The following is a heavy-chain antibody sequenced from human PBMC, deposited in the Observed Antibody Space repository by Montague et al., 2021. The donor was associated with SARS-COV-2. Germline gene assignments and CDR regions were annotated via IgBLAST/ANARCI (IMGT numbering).Heavy chain of an antibody. V-gene: IGHV4-34*01. J-gene: IGHJ5*02. CDR2: INHSGST. CDR3: ATVLKVSLIIMFRSGWFDP. CDR1: GGSFSGYY. D-gene: IGHD3-22*01. Sequence: SETLSLTCAVYGGSFSGYYWSWIRQPPGKGLEWIGEINHSGSTNYNPSLKSRVTISVDTSKNQFSLRLNSVTAADTAVYYCATVLKVSLIIMFRSGWFDPWGQGTLVTVSS.